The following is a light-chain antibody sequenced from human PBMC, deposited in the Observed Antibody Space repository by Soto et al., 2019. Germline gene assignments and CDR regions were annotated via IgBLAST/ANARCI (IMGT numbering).Light chain of an antibody. CDR3: QQYNNWPPIT. CDR1: QSVSSY. J-gene: IGKJ1*01. CDR2: GAS. V-gene: IGKV3-15*01. Sequence: PATLSVSPWERVTLSCCASQSVSSYLAWYQQKPGQAPRLLIYGASTRATGIPARFSGSGSGTEFTLTISSLQSEDFAVYYCQQYNNWPPITFGQGTKVDI.